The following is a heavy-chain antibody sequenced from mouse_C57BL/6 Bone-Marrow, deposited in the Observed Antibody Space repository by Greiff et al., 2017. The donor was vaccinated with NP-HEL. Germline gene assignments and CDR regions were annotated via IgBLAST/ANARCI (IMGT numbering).Heavy chain of an antibody. J-gene: IGHJ4*01. CDR1: GYTFTNYW. CDR3: ARGRLDSSGYVSAMDY. Sequence: QVQLQHSGAELVRPGTSVKMSCKASGYTFTNYWIGWAKQRPGHGLEWIGDIYPGGGYTNYNEKFKGKATLTADKSSSTAYMQFSSLTSEDSAIYYCARGRLDSSGYVSAMDYWGQGTSVTVSS. CDR2: IYPGGGYT. V-gene: IGHV1-63*01. D-gene: IGHD3-2*02.